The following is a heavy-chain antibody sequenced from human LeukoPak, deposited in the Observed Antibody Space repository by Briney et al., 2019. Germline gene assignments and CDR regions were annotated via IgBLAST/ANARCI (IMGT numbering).Heavy chain of an antibody. J-gene: IGHJ3*01. D-gene: IGHD4-23*01. CDR3: ARDRGYGGHSGAYVV. CDR1: GGTFSSYA. V-gene: IGHV1-69*13. Sequence: SVKVSCKASGGTFSSYAISWVRQAPGQGLEWMGGIIPIFATTNYAQKFQDRVTIIADESTTTAYMELSSLRSEDTAVYYCARDRGYGGHSGAYVVWGQGTMVTVSS. CDR2: IIPIFATT.